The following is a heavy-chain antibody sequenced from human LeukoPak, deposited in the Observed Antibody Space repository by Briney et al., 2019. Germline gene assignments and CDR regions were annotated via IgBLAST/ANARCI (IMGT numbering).Heavy chain of an antibody. D-gene: IGHD6-13*01. CDR2: ISSSSSYI. J-gene: IGHJ4*02. CDR1: GFTFSSYS. V-gene: IGHV3-21*04. CDR3: AKDQGGYSSSWFDY. Sequence: GGSLRLSCAASGFTFSSYSMNWVRQAPGKGLEWVSSISSSSSYIYYADSVKGRFTISRDNAKNSLYLQMNSLRAEDTALYYCAKDQGGYSSSWFDYWGQGTLVTVSS.